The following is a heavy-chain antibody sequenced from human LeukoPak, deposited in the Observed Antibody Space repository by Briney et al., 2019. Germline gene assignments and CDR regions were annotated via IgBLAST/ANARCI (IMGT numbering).Heavy chain of an antibody. J-gene: IGHJ4*02. CDR2: IYYSGST. CDR3: ARHQENSSGWYGNFDY. CDR1: GASISSSRYY. D-gene: IGHD6-19*01. V-gene: IGHV4-39*01. Sequence: SETLSLTCTVSGASISSSRYYWGWIRQPPGTGLEWIGSIYYSGSTYYNPSLKSRVTISVDTSKNQFSLKLSSVTAADTAVYYCARHQENSSGWYGNFDYWGQGTLVIVSS.